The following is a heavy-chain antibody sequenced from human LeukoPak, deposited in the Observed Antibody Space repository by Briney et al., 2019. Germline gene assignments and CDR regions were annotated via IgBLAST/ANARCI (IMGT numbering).Heavy chain of an antibody. V-gene: IGHV1-2*02. CDR1: GYTFTGYY. D-gene: IGHD2-15*01. CDR3: ARDQAFVYCSGGTCYDDY. J-gene: IGHJ4*02. Sequence: ASVKVSCKASGYTFTGYYMHWVRQAPGQGLEWMGWINPNSGDTHYAQKSQGRVTMTRDTSINTAYMELSGLRSDDTAVYYCARDQAFVYCSGGTCYDDYWGQGSLVTVSS. CDR2: INPNSGDT.